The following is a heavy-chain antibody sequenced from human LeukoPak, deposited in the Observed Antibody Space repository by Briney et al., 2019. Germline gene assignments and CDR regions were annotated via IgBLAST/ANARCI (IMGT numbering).Heavy chain of an antibody. Sequence: ASVKVSCKASGYTFTGYYMHWVRQAPGQGLEWMGWINPNSGGTNYAQKFQGWVTMTRDTSISTAYMELSRLRSDDTAVYYCARAGLNTAMVEYYFDYWGQGTLVTVSS. D-gene: IGHD5-18*01. CDR2: INPNSGGT. J-gene: IGHJ4*02. V-gene: IGHV1-2*04. CDR1: GYTFTGYY. CDR3: ARAGLNTAMVEYYFDY.